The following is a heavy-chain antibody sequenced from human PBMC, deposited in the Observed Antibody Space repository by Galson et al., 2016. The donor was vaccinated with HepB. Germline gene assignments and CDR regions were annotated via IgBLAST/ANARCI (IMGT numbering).Heavy chain of an antibody. V-gene: IGHV4-59*12. CDR2: ISYSGST. D-gene: IGHD4-17*01. Sequence: ETLSLTCTVSGGPISSYYWTWIRQPPGKGLEWIGCISYSGSTNYNPSLMSRVTISLDTSKNQFSLKLSSVTAADTAVYYCARGDNPDYGDYASAYYYMDVWGKGATVTVSS. CDR1: GGPISSYY. J-gene: IGHJ6*03. CDR3: ARGDNPDYGDYASAYYYMDV.